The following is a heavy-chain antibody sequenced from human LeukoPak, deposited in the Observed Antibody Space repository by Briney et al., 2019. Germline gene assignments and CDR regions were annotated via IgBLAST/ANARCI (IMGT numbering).Heavy chain of an antibody. CDR2: IGISGAST. J-gene: IGHJ4*02. V-gene: IGHV3-64D*09. CDR1: GFTFSSYA. Sequence: QPGGSLRLSCSASGFTFSSYAMHWVRQAPGKGLEYDSAIGISGASTYYADSVKGRFTISRDNSKNTLYLHMSSLRTEDTAVYYCVKAVAVAPEGLEYWGQGTLVTVSS. D-gene: IGHD6-19*01. CDR3: VKAVAVAPEGLEY.